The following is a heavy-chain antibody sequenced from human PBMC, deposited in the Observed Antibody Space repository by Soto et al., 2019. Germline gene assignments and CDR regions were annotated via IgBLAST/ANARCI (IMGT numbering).Heavy chain of an antibody. V-gene: IGHV4-34*01. CDR3: AGHSGSYLYYFDY. J-gene: IGHJ4*02. Sequence: SETLSLTCAVYGGSFSGYYWSWIRQPPGKGLEWIGKINNSGSTNYNPSLKSRVPISVDTSKNQFSLKLSPVTAADTAVYYCAGHSGSYLYYFDYWGQGTLVTVSS. CDR1: GGSFSGYY. D-gene: IGHD1-26*01. CDR2: INNSGST.